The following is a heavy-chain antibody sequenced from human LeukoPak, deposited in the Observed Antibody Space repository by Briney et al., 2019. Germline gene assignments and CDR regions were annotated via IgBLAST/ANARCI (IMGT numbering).Heavy chain of an antibody. D-gene: IGHD5-18*01. J-gene: IGHJ4*02. CDR3: AKVRYSYGYVRY. CDR1: GFTFRSYA. V-gene: IGHV3-23*01. Sequence: GGSLRLSCAASGFTFRSYAMSWVRQAPGKGLEWVSAISGSGGSTYYADSVKGRFTISRDNSKNTLYLQMNSLRAEDTAVYYCAKVRYSYGYVRYWGQGTLVTVSS. CDR2: ISGSGGST.